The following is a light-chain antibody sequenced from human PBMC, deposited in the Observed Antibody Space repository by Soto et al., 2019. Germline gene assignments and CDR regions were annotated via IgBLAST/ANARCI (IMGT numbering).Light chain of an antibody. CDR2: DVS. J-gene: IGLJ1*01. CDR1: SSDVGGYNF. CDR3: CSYAGSYTGV. V-gene: IGLV2-11*01. Sequence: QSALTQPRSVSGSPGQSVTISCTGTSSDVGGYNFVSWCQQRPGKAPKLMIYDVSKRPSGVPDRFSGSKSGNTASLTISGLQSEDEADYYCCSYAGSYTGVFGTGTKLTVL.